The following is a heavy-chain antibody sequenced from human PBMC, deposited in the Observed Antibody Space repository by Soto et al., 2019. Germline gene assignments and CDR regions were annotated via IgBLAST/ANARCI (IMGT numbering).Heavy chain of an antibody. Sequence: EVQLFDSGGGLVQPGVSLRLSCVASGFTSSSCAMRWVRQAPGKGLEWVSGISASGGSTYYADSVNGRFTISRDNSKNTLYLQMNRRRAEVTAVYHCATPVLCTGMYFFHAWGQGTLVTGSS. J-gene: IGHJ5*02. CDR1: GFTSSSCA. CDR3: ATPVLCTGMYFFHA. V-gene: IGHV3-23*01. D-gene: IGHD2-8*02. CDR2: ISASGGST.